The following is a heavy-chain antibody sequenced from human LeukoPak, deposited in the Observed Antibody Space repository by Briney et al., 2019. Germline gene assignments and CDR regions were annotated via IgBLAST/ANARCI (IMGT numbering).Heavy chain of an antibody. J-gene: IGHJ1*01. V-gene: IGHV1-69*01. CDR2: IIPILGIP. D-gene: IGHD3-10*01. CDR3: ARGEQAGLWFGDTAFHH. Sequence: ASVKVSCKASGGAFSSYAVSWVRQAPGQGLEWMGGIIPILGIPNYEQKFQGRVTITADESTSTANMELSSLRSEDTAVYYCARGEQAGLWFGDTAFHHWGQGTLVTVSS. CDR1: GGAFSSYA.